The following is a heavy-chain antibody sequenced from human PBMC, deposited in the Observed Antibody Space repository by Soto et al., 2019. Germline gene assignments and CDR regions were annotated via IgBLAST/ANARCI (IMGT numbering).Heavy chain of an antibody. CDR2: IYYSGST. Sequence: PSETLSLTCTVSGGSMRSYSWSWIRQPPGKGLEWIGYIYYSGSTTYNPSFKSRVTISIDTSEKQFSLKLTSVTAADTAVYFCAGDYGSGSYRFDYWGQGALVTVSS. V-gene: IGHV4-59*01. J-gene: IGHJ4*02. D-gene: IGHD3-10*01. CDR1: GGSMRSYS. CDR3: AGDYGSGSYRFDY.